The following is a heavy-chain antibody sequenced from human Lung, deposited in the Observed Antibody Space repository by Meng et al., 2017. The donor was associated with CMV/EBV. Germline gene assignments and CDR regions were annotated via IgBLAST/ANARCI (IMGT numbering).Heavy chain of an antibody. D-gene: IGHD6-13*01. CDR3: ARGRSSSWFDY. J-gene: IGHJ4*02. V-gene: IGHV3-66*02. CDR1: GFFVSSNY. Sequence: ESXKISCAASGFFVSSNYMSWVRQAPGRGLEWVSVLYTGGITYYADSVRGRFTISRDNSKNTVFLQMNSLRPEDTAVYFCARGRSSSWFDYWGQGTLVTVSS. CDR2: LYTGGIT.